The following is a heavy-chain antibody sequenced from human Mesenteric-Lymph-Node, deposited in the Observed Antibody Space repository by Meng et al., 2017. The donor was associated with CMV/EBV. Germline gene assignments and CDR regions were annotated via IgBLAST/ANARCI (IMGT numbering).Heavy chain of an antibody. V-gene: IGHV1-46*01. CDR2: INPSGGST. Sequence: ASGYPFTSYYMHWVRQAPGQGLEWMGIINPSGGSTSYAQKFQGRVTMTRDTSTSTVYMELSSLRSEDTAVYYCARSIVGATTDYFDYWGQGTLVTVSS. J-gene: IGHJ4*02. D-gene: IGHD1-26*01. CDR3: ARSIVGATTDYFDY. CDR1: GYPFTSYY.